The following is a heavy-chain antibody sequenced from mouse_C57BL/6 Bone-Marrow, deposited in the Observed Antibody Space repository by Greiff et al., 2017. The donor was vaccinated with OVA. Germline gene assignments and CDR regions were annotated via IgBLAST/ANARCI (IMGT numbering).Heavy chain of an antibody. CDR3: ARGWAYDCGSSLAWFAY. V-gene: IGHV5-6*01. CDR2: ISSGGSYT. D-gene: IGHD1-1*01. CDR1: GFTFSSYG. Sequence: DVHLVESGGDLVKPGGSLKLSCAASGFTFSSYGMSWVRQTPDKRLAWVATISSGGSYTYYPDSVKGRFTISRDNAKNTLYLQMSSLKSEDTAMYYCARGWAYDCGSSLAWFAYWGQGTLVTVSA. J-gene: IGHJ3*01.